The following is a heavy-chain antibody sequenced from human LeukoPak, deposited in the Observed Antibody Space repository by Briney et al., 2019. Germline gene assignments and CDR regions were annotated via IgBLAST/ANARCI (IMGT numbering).Heavy chain of an antibody. J-gene: IGHJ4*02. CDR1: GFIFSNYA. CDR2: ISASGLST. Sequence: GGSLRLSCAASGFIFSNYAMSWVRQAPGKGLEWVSPISASGLSTYYADSVKGRFTISRDNSKNTLYLQMYSLRAEDTAVYYCAKATMAYCSGGSCYPFDYWGQGTLVTVSS. CDR3: AKATMAYCSGGSCYPFDY. D-gene: IGHD2-15*01. V-gene: IGHV3-23*01.